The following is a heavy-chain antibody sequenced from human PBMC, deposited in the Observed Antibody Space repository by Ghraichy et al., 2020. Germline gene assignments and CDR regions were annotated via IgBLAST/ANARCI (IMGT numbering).Heavy chain of an antibody. CDR2: IYYSGST. CDR1: GGSISSYY. CDR3: ARVGSADAFDI. V-gene: IGHV4-59*01. J-gene: IGHJ3*02. Sequence: SETLSLTCTVSGGSISSYYWSWIRQPPGKGLEWIGYIYYSGSTNYNPSLKSRVTISVDTSKNQFSLKLSSVTAADTAVYYCARVGSADAFDIWGQGTMVTVSS. D-gene: IGHD1-26*01.